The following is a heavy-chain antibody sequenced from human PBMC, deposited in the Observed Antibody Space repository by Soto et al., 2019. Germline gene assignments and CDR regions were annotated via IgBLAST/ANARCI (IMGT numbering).Heavy chain of an antibody. J-gene: IGHJ4*02. CDR1: GGSFSGYY. D-gene: IGHD1-26*01. Sequence: QVQLQQWGAGLLKPSETLSLTCAVYGGSFSGYYWSWIRQPPGKGLEWIGEIHHSGSNNYNPSLKSRVTISIDTSKNQFSLKLRSVTAADTAVYYCARAATTPFIDYWGQGTLVTVSS. CDR3: ARAATTPFIDY. V-gene: IGHV4-34*01. CDR2: IHHSGSN.